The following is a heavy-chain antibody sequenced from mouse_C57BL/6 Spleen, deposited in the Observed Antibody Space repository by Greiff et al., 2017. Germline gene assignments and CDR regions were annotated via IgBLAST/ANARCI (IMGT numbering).Heavy chain of an antibody. Sequence: QVQLQQPGAELVKPGASVKMSCKASGYTFTSYWITWVKQRPGQGLEWIGDIYPGSGSTNYNEKFKSKATMTVDTSSSTAYMQLSSLTSEDSAVYYCARNGAYAAMDYWGQGTSVTVSS. CDR3: ARNGAYAAMDY. CDR1: GYTFTSYW. J-gene: IGHJ4*01. V-gene: IGHV1-55*01. CDR2: IYPGSGST. D-gene: IGHD6-5*01.